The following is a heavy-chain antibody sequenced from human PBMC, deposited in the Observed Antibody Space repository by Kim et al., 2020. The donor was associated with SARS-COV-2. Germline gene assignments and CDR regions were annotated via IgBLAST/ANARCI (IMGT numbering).Heavy chain of an antibody. CDR2: IRSKANSYAT. Sequence: GGSLRLSCAASGFTFSGSAMHWVRQASGKGLEWVGRIRSKANSYATAYAASVKGRFTISRDDSKNTAYLQMNSLKTEDTAVYYCTRRNIVATIVDYWGQGTLVTVSS. CDR3: TRRNIVATIVDY. D-gene: IGHD5-12*01. V-gene: IGHV3-73*01. J-gene: IGHJ4*02. CDR1: GFTFSGSA.